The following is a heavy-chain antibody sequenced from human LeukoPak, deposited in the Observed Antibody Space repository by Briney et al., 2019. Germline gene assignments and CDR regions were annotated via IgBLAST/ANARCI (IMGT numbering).Heavy chain of an antibody. Sequence: SETLSLTCAVYGGSFSGYYWSWIRQPPGKGLEWIGEINHSGSTNYNPSLKSRVTISVDTSKNQFSLKLSSVTAADTAVYYCARKAQYSSSSSFDYWGQGTLVTVSS. CDR3: ARKAQYSSSSSFDY. D-gene: IGHD6-6*01. CDR2: INHSGST. J-gene: IGHJ4*02. V-gene: IGHV4-34*01. CDR1: GGSFSGYY.